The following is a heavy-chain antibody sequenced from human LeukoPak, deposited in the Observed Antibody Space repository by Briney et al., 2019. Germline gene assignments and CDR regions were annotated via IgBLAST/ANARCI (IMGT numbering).Heavy chain of an antibody. D-gene: IGHD1-1*01. J-gene: IGHJ3*02. Sequence: PSETLSLTCAVYGGSFGGYYWSWIRQPPGKGLEWIGEINHSGSTNYNPSLKSRVTISVDTSKNQFPLKLSSVTAADTAVYYCARLGGTQKGYAFDIWGQGTMVTVSS. CDR1: GGSFGGYY. V-gene: IGHV4-34*01. CDR2: INHSGST. CDR3: ARLGGTQKGYAFDI.